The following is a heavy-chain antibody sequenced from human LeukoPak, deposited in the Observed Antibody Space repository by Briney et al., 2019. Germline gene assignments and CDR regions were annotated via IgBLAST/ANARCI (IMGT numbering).Heavy chain of an antibody. CDR1: GYTFTSYD. CDR2: MNPNSDNT. CDR3: ARAVSTRPHYYYYYMDV. J-gene: IGHJ6*03. D-gene: IGHD2-2*01. Sequence: GASVKVSCKASGYTFTSYDINWVRQATGQGLEWMGWMNPNSDNTGYAQKFQGRVTMTRNTSISTAYMELSSLRSEDTAVYYCARAVSTRPHYYYYYMDVWGKGTTVTVSS. V-gene: IGHV1-8*01.